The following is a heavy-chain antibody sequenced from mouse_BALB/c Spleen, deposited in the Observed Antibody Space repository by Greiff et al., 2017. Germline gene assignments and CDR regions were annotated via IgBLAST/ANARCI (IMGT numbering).Heavy chain of an antibody. CDR3: ARDRTFTTATGYAMDY. J-gene: IGHJ4*01. CDR2: INSNGGST. CDR1: GFTFSSYG. Sequence: EVKLMESGGGLVQPGGSLKLSCAASGFTFSSYGMSWVRQTPDKRLELVATINSNGGSTYYPDSVKGRFTISRDNAKNTLYLQMSSLKSEDTAMYYCARDRTFTTATGYAMDYWGQGTSVTVSS. D-gene: IGHD1-2*01. V-gene: IGHV5-6-3*01.